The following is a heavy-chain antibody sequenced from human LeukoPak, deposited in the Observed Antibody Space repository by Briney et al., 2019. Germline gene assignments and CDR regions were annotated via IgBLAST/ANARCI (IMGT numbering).Heavy chain of an antibody. CDR1: GYTFTDYY. CDR2: VNPHSGGT. CDR3: ARARLGGVPAGDY. Sequence: ASVKVSCKASGYTFTDYYIHWVRQAPGHGLEWMGWVNPHSGGTNFAQRFRGRVTMTRDTSISTAYMELSSLRSEDTAVYYCARARLGGVPAGDYWGQGTLVTVSS. J-gene: IGHJ4*02. V-gene: IGHV1-2*02. D-gene: IGHD2-2*01.